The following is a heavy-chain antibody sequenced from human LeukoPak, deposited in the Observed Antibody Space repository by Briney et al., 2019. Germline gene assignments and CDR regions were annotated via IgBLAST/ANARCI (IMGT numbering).Heavy chain of an antibody. CDR2: INRNGGST. Sequence: GGSLRLSCAASGFTFDDYGMSWVRQAPGKGLEWVSGINRNGGSTGYADSVKGRFTISRDSAKNSLYLQMNSLRAEDTALYYCVRGVRGGPFDYWGQGTLVTVSS. J-gene: IGHJ4*02. V-gene: IGHV3-20*04. CDR3: VRGVRGGPFDY. CDR1: GFTFDDYG. D-gene: IGHD3-10*01.